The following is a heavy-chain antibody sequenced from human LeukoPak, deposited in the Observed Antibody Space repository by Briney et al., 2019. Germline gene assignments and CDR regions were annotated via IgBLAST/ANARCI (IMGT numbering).Heavy chain of an antibody. CDR3: AHGIRYFDWLSIDY. J-gene: IGHJ4*02. CDR1: GFTFSTYA. D-gene: IGHD3-9*01. V-gene: IGHV3-30*04. Sequence: GGSLRLSCAAFGFTFSTYAMYWVRQAPGKGLEWVALISKDGDNKYHADSVKGRFTISRDNSKNTLYLQMNSLRPEDTAFFHAAHGIRYFDWLSIDYWGQGTLVTVSS. CDR2: ISKDGDNK.